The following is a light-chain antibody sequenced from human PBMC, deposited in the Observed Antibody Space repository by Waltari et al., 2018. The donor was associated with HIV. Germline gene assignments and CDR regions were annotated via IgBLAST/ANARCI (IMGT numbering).Light chain of an antibody. J-gene: IGLJ1*01. V-gene: IGLV2-14*03. CDR1: SSDVGGYNH. Sequence: QSALTQPASVSGSPGQSLTISCTGTSSDVGGYNHVSWYQQHPAKAPKVIIYDVSNPPSGVSNRFSGSKACNTASLTISGLQAEDEADYYCTSYTTISTYVFGTGTKVTVL. CDR2: DVS. CDR3: TSYTTISTYV.